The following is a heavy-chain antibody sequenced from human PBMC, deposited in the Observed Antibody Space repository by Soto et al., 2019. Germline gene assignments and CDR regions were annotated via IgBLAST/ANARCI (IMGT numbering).Heavy chain of an antibody. J-gene: IGHJ5*02. Sequence: ASVKVSCKASGYTFTSYAMHWVRQAPGQRLEWMGWINAGNGNTKYSQKFQGRVTITRDTSASTAYMELSSLRSEDTAVYYCARLLPGRFWFDPWGQGTLVTVSS. D-gene: IGHD2-15*01. CDR2: INAGNGNT. V-gene: IGHV1-3*01. CDR1: GYTFTSYA. CDR3: ARLLPGRFWFDP.